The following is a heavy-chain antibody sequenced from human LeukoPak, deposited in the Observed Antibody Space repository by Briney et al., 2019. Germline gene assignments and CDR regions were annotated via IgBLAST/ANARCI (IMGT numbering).Heavy chain of an antibody. CDR3: AKNIAAAGKADY. CDR2: ISGSGAST. J-gene: IGHJ4*02. CDR1: GFTFSSYP. Sequence: GGSLRLSCAASGFTFSSYPMSWVRQAPGKGLEWVSAISGSGASTYYADSVKGRFTISRDNSKNTLYLQMNSLRAEDTAAYYCAKNIAAAGKADYWGQGTLVTVSS. V-gene: IGHV3-23*01. D-gene: IGHD6-13*01.